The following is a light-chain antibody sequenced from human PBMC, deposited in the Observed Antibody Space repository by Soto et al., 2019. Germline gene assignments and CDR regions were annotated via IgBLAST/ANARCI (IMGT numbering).Light chain of an antibody. CDR1: SSDVGGYNY. Sequence: QSALTQPRSVSGSPGQSVTISCTGTSSDVGGYNYVSWYQQHPGKAPKLMIYDVSKRPSGVPDRFSGSKSGNTASLTISGLQAEDEADYYCCSYAGRLVFVGGTKLTVL. V-gene: IGLV2-11*01. CDR3: CSYAGRLV. J-gene: IGLJ2*01. CDR2: DVS.